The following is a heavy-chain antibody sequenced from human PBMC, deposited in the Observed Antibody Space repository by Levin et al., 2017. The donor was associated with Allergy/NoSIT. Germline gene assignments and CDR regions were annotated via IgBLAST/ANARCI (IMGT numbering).Heavy chain of an antibody. Sequence: GGSLRLSCAASGFTFSSYAMSWVRQAPGKGLEWVSAISGSGGSTYYADSVKGRFTISRDNSKNTLYLQMNSLRAEDTAVYYCAKALSRGLRFLEWLFDAFDIWGQGTMVTVSS. CDR1: GFTFSSYA. D-gene: IGHD3-3*01. CDR2: ISGSGGST. J-gene: IGHJ3*02. CDR3: AKALSRGLRFLEWLFDAFDI. V-gene: IGHV3-23*01.